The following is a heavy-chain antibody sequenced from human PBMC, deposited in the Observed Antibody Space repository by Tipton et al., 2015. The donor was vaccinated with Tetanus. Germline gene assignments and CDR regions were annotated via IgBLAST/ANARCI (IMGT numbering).Heavy chain of an antibody. J-gene: IGHJ4*02. V-gene: IGHV4-34*01. CDR1: YDSFYGYY. CDR2: ISHSENT. D-gene: IGHD5-24*01. CDR3: ARWRDGFNRALDS. Sequence: TLSLTCAVYYDSFYGYYWSWIRQTPGKGLEWIGEISHSENTNYNPSLQSRVTISMNTAKNLIYLNLTSVTAADTAVYYCARWRDGFNRALDSWGQGIMVTVSS.